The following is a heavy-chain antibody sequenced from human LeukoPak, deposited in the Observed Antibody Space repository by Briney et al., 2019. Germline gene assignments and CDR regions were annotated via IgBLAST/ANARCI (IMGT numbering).Heavy chain of an antibody. V-gene: IGHV1-69*13. CDR1: GYTFTSYG. Sequence: GASVKVSCKASGYTFTSYGISWVRQAPGQGLEWMGGIIPIFGTANYAQKVQGRVTITADESTSTAYMELSSLRSEDTAVYYCARDKGSAAVLGGWGQGTLVTVSS. CDR3: ARDKGSAAVLGG. D-gene: IGHD3-16*01. J-gene: IGHJ4*02. CDR2: IIPIFGTA.